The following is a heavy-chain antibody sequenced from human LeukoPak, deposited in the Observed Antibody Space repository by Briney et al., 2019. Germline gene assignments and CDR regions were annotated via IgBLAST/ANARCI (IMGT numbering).Heavy chain of an antibody. CDR3: AKSVTTMVRGYFDY. Sequence: GGSLRLSCAASGFTFSSYGMHWVRQAPGKGLEWVAFIRYDGSNKYYADSVKGRFTISRDNSKNTLYLKMNSLRAEDTAVYYCAKSVTTMVRGYFDYGGQGTLVTVSA. CDR1: GFTFSSYG. D-gene: IGHD3-10*01. V-gene: IGHV3-30*02. J-gene: IGHJ4*02. CDR2: IRYDGSNK.